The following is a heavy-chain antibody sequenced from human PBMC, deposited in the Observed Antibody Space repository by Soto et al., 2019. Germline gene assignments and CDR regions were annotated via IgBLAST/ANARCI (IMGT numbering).Heavy chain of an antibody. CDR2: ISCDGSNK. Sequence: PGGSLRLSCAASGFTFSSYAMHWVRQAPGKGLEWVAVISCDGSNKYYADSVKGRFTISRDNSKNTLYLQMNSLRAEDTAVYYCARPNRHYYYYGMDVWGQGTTVTVSS. CDR3: ARPNRHYYYYGMDV. CDR1: GFTFSSYA. J-gene: IGHJ6*02. V-gene: IGHV3-30-3*01. D-gene: IGHD7-27*01.